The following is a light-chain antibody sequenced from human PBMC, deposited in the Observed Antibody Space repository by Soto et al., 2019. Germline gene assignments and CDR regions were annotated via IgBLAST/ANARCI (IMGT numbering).Light chain of an antibody. J-gene: IGKJ1*01. Sequence: DIQMTQSPSSLSASVGDRVTITCRASQTIINYLNWYQQKPGKAPKLLIYAASTLQSGVPSRFSGSGSGTDFTPSIGSLQPEDFATYYCQQSYSTPRTFGQGTKVDIK. V-gene: IGKV1-39*01. CDR3: QQSYSTPRT. CDR1: QTIINY. CDR2: AAS.